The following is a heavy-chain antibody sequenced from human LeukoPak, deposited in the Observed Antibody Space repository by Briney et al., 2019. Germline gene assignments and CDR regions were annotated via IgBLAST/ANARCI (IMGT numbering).Heavy chain of an antibody. CDR1: GGSISRGGYS. Sequence: SQTLSLTCAVSGGSISRGGYSWSWIRPPPGKGLEWIGYIYHSGSTYYNPSLKGRVTISVDRSKNQFSLKLSSVTAADTAVYYCARTITMVRGGDLGWFDPWGQGTLVTVSS. CDR2: IYHSGST. J-gene: IGHJ5*02. CDR3: ARTITMVRGGDLGWFDP. V-gene: IGHV4-30-2*01. D-gene: IGHD3-10*01.